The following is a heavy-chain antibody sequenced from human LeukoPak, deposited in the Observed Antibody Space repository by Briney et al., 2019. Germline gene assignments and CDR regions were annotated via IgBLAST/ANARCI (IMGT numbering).Heavy chain of an antibody. D-gene: IGHD2-8*01. CDR2: IYYSGST. CDR1: GGSISSSSYY. CDR3: ARECTNGVCYLDY. J-gene: IGHJ4*02. V-gene: IGHV4-39*01. Sequence: SETLSLTCTVSGGSISSSSYYWCWIRQPPGKGLEWIGSIYYSGSTYYNPSLKSRVTISVDTSKNQFSLKLSSVTAADTAVYYCARECTNGVCYLDYWGQGTLVTVSS.